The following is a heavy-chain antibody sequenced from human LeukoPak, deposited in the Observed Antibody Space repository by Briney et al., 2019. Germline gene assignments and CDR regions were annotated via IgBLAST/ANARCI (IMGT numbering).Heavy chain of an antibody. CDR3: ARIAWSSGWDNWFDP. D-gene: IGHD6-19*01. V-gene: IGHV4-59*01. J-gene: IGHJ5*02. CDR2: IYYSGST. Sequence: SETLSLTCTVSGGSISSYYWSWIRQPPGKGLEWIGYIYYSGSTSYNPSLKSRVTISVDTSKNQFSLKLSSVTAADTAVYYCARIAWSSGWDNWFDPWGQGTLVTVSS. CDR1: GGSISSYY.